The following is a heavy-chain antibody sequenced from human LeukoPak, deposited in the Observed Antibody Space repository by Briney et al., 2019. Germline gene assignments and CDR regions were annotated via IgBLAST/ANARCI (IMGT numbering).Heavy chain of an antibody. Sequence: SVKVSCKASGGTFSSYAISWVRQAPGQGLEWMGRIIPILGIANYAQKFQGRVTITADKSTSTAYMELSSLRSEDTAVYYCARFLLSGSLVDYWGQGTLVTVFS. CDR2: IIPILGIA. CDR3: ARFLLSGSLVDY. V-gene: IGHV1-69*04. J-gene: IGHJ4*02. D-gene: IGHD3-22*01. CDR1: GGTFSSYA.